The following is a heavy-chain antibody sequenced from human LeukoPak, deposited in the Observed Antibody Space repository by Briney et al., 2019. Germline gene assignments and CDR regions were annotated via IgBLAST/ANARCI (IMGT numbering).Heavy chain of an antibody. CDR1: GFTFSSYG. CDR2: IRYDGSNK. CDR3: AKDLYWFGELVY. Sequence: GGSLRLSCAASGFTFSSYGMHWVRQAPGKGLEWVTFIRYDGSNKYYADSVKGRFTISRDDSKNTLYLQMNSLRAEDTAVYYCAKDLYWFGELVYWGQGTLVTVSS. J-gene: IGHJ4*02. D-gene: IGHD3-10*01. V-gene: IGHV3-30*02.